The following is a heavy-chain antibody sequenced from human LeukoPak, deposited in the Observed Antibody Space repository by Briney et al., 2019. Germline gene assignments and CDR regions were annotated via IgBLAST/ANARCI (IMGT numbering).Heavy chain of an antibody. CDR2: NIPIFGTA. CDR1: GGTFSSYA. V-gene: IGHV1-69*05. CDR3: ARGITGTTGYYYYYMDV. Sequence: ASVKVSCKASGGTFSSYAISWVRQAPGQGLEWMGGNIPIFGTANYAQKFQGRVTITTDESTSTAYMELSSLRSEDTAVYYCARGITGTTGYYYYYMDVWGKGTTVTVSS. D-gene: IGHD1-7*01. J-gene: IGHJ6*03.